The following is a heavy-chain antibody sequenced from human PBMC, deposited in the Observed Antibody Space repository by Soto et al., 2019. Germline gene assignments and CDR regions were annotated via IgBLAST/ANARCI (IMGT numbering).Heavy chain of an antibody. J-gene: IGHJ4*02. D-gene: IGHD5-12*01. Sequence: QVQLVQSGAEVQKPGSSVKVSCKSSGGTFRSYAISWVRQAPGQGLEWVGGIIPEFGKGNSAQKFQGRVTITADAPTTTVYMEVSGLRSDDTAVYYCARERGGYNRGDFEFWGQGTLISVSS. CDR2: IIPEFGKG. CDR3: ARERGGYNRGDFEF. V-gene: IGHV1-69*01. CDR1: GGTFRSYA.